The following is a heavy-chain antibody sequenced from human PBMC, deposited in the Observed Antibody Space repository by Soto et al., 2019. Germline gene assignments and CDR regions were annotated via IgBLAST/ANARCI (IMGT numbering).Heavy chain of an antibody. V-gene: IGHV4-34*01. CDR2: INHSGST. D-gene: IGHD6-13*01. Sequence: QVQLQQWGAGLLKPSETLSLTCAVYGGSFSGYYWSWIRQPPGKGLEWIGEINHSGSTNYNPSLKSRVTISVDTSKNQFSLKLGSVSAADTAVYYCARGVAAAGFGMDVWGKGTTVTVSS. CDR1: GGSFSGYY. CDR3: ARGVAAAGFGMDV. J-gene: IGHJ6*04.